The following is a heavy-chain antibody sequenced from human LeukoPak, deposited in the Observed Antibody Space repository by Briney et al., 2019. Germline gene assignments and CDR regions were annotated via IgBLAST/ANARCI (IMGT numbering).Heavy chain of an antibody. Sequence: GGSLRLSCAASGFTFSSYWMHWVRQAPGKGLVWVSRINSDGSSTSYADSVKGRFTISRDISKNTLYLQMNSLGAEDTAVYYCASEIIFGSFDYWGQGTLVTVSS. D-gene: IGHD3-3*01. CDR1: GFTFSSYW. V-gene: IGHV3-74*01. J-gene: IGHJ4*02. CDR2: INSDGSST. CDR3: ASEIIFGSFDY.